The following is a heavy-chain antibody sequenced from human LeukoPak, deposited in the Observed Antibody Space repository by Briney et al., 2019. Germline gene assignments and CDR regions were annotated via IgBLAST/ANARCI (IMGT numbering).Heavy chain of an antibody. CDR2: IKQDGSQK. CDR3: AKLSWGELLSDDFGY. CDR1: GFTFSTYW. Sequence: GGSLRLSCAASGFTFSTYWMNWVRQLPGKGLEWLANIKQDGSQKYYVDSVKGRFTISRDNAKNSLYLQMNTLRAEDTAVYYCAKLSWGELLSDDFGYWGQGTLVTVSS. J-gene: IGHJ4*02. D-gene: IGHD1-26*01. V-gene: IGHV3-7*03.